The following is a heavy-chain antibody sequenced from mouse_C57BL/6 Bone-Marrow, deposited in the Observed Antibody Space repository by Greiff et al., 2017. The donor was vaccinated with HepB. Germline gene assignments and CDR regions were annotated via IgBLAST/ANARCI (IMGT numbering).Heavy chain of an antibody. CDR3: ASGGIYYGSSSAWFAY. Sequence: EVKLVESGGDLVKPGGSLKLSCAASGFTFSSYGMSWVRQTPDKRLEWVATISSGGSYTYYPDSVKGRFTISRDNAKNTLYLQMSSLTSEDTAMYYCASGGIYYGSSSAWFAYWGQGTLVTVSA. CDR2: ISSGGSYT. V-gene: IGHV5-6*01. CDR1: GFTFSSYG. J-gene: IGHJ3*01. D-gene: IGHD1-1*01.